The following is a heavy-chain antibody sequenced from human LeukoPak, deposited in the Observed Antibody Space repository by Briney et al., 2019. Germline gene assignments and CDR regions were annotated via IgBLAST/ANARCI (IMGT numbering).Heavy chain of an antibody. V-gene: IGHV3-48*01. CDR1: EFTFNNYG. Sequence: GGSLRLSCAASEFTFNNYGMNWVRQAPGKGLEWVSYISSSSTTIYYADSVKGRLTISRDNAKNSLYLQMNSLRAEDTAVYYCAREVYFDYWGQGTLVIVSS. CDR2: ISSSSTTI. CDR3: AREVYFDY. J-gene: IGHJ4*02.